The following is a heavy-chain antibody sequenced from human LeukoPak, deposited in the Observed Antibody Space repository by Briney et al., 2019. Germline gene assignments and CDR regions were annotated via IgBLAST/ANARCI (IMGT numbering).Heavy chain of an antibody. CDR2: IWSGQTTG. V-gene: IGHV3-33*01. J-gene: IGHJ6*03. D-gene: IGHD1-1*01. CDR3: ARDIWNDGNYYMDV. Sequence: RMSLRLSCEGSGFIFSAHGIHWVRQAPGKGLEWVALIWSGQTTGLYAESVKGRFTISRDTSRNTLYLQMNSLRAEDTAVYYCARDIWNDGNYYMDVWGRGTTVTVSS. CDR1: GFIFSAHG.